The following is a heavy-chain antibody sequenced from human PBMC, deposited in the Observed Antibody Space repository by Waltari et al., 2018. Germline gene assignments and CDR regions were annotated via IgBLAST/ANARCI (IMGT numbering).Heavy chain of an antibody. CDR2: ISYDGSNK. J-gene: IGHJ3*02. CDR3: ARDLEQDAFDI. Sequence: QVQLVESGGGVVQPGRSLRLSCAASGFTFSSYGMHWVRQAPGKGLEWVAVISYDGSNKYYADSVKGRFTISRDNSKNTLYLQMNSLRAEDTAVYYCARDLEQDAFDIWGQGTMVIVSS. CDR1: GFTFSSYG. V-gene: IGHV3-30*03. D-gene: IGHD3-3*01.